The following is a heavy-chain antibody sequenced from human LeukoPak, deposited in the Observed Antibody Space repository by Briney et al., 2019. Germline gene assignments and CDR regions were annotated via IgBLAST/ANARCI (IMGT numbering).Heavy chain of an antibody. Sequence: PGGSLRLSCAASGFTFSSYAMHWVRQAPGKGLEWVAVISYDGSNKYYADSVKGRFTISRDNSKNTLYLQMNSLRAEDTAVYYCARMANYGDYLFDYWGQGTLVTVSS. D-gene: IGHD4-17*01. J-gene: IGHJ4*02. CDR2: ISYDGSNK. CDR3: ARMANYGDYLFDY. CDR1: GFTFSSYA. V-gene: IGHV3-30-3*01.